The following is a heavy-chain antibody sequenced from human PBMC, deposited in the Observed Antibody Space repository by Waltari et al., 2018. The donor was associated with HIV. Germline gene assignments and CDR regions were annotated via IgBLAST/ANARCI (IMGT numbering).Heavy chain of an antibody. CDR2: MNHNSVNI. V-gene: IGHV1-8*02. CDR3: ARTIFLPGSNAGWYYGLDV. D-gene: IGHD3-9*01. Sequence: QVQLVQSGAEVKKPGASVKVSCKTSGYTFTTYDINWVRQATGQGLEWVGWMNHNSVNIAFAQRFQGRITMTRTTSRGTAYMELGGLSFEDTAVYYCARTIFLPGSNAGWYYGLDVWGQGTTVTFSS. J-gene: IGHJ6*02. CDR1: GYTFTTYD.